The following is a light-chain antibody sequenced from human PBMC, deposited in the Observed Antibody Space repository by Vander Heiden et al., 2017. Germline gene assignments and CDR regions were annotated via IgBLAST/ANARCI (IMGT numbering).Light chain of an antibody. CDR3: QQRSNWPSMYT. CDR2: DAS. V-gene: IGKV3-11*01. CDR1: QSVSSY. J-gene: IGKJ2*01. Sequence: EIVLTQSPATLSLSPGERATLSCMASQSVSSYLAWYQQKPGQAPRLLIYDASNRATGIPARFSGSGPGTDFTLTISSLEPEDFAVYYCQQRSNWPSMYTFGQGTKLEIK.